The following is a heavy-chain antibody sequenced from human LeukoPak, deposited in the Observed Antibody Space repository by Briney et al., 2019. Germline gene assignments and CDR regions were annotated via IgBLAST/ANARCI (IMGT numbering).Heavy chain of an antibody. Sequence: GGSLRLSCAASGFTFSSYSMNWVRQAPGKGLEWVSYISSSSSTIYYADSVKGRFTISRDNAKNSLYLQMNSLRAEDTAVYYCARRGGAIAARPYYFDYWGQGTLVTVSS. CDR2: ISSSSSTI. CDR1: GFTFSSYS. J-gene: IGHJ4*02. D-gene: IGHD6-6*01. V-gene: IGHV3-48*01. CDR3: ARRGGAIAARPYYFDY.